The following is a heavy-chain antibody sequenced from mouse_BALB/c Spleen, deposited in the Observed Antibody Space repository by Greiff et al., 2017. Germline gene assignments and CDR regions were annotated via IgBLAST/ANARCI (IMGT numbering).Heavy chain of an antibody. CDR3: AREDYYGSSYWYFDV. J-gene: IGHJ1*01. CDR2: INPSSGYT. D-gene: IGHD1-1*01. Sequence: VHLVESGAELARPGASVKMSCKASGYTFTSYTMHWVKQRPGQGLEWIGYINPSSGYTNYNQKFKDKATLTADKSSSTAYMQLSSLTSEDSAVYYCAREDYYGSSYWYFDVWGAGTTVTVSS. CDR1: GYTFTSYT. V-gene: IGHV1-4*01.